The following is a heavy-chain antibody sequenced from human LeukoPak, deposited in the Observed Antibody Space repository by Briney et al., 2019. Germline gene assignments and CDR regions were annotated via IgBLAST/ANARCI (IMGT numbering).Heavy chain of an antibody. J-gene: IGHJ5*02. V-gene: IGHV4-61*08. CDR2: IYYSGNT. CDR3: ARGRDGGNYTPLDL. D-gene: IGHD4-23*01. Sequence: SETLSLTCTVSGGSISSGGYYWSWIRQHPGKGLEWIGYIYYSGNTSYNPSLKSRVTISVDTSKNRFSLKLTSVTAADTAVYYCARGRDGGNYTPLDLWGQGTLVTVSS. CDR1: GGSISSGGYY.